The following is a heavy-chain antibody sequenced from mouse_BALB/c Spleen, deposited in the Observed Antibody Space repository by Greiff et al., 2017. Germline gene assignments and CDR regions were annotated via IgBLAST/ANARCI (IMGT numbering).Heavy chain of an antibody. CDR3: AKCPSLLRLRAMDY. D-gene: IGHD1-2*01. CDR1: GFSLTSYG. Sequence: QVQLQQSGPGLVAPSQSLSITCTVSGFSLTSYGVSWVRQPPGKGLEWLGVIWGDGSTNYHSALISRLSISKDNSKSQVFLKRNSLQTDDTATYYCAKCPSLLRLRAMDYWGQGTSVTVSA. J-gene: IGHJ4*01. V-gene: IGHV2-3*01. CDR2: IWGDGST.